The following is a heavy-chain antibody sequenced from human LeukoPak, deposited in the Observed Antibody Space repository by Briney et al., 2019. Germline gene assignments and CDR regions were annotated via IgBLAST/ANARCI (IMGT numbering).Heavy chain of an antibody. Sequence: SETLSLTCTVSGGSISSSSYYWGWIRQPPGKGLEWIGSIYYSGSTYYNPSLKSRVTISVDTSKNQFSLKLSSVTAADTAVYYCARDGFSGSYHNWFDPWGQGTLVTVSS. V-gene: IGHV4-39*07. CDR2: IYYSGST. CDR3: ARDGFSGSYHNWFDP. D-gene: IGHD1-26*01. J-gene: IGHJ5*02. CDR1: GGSISSSSYY.